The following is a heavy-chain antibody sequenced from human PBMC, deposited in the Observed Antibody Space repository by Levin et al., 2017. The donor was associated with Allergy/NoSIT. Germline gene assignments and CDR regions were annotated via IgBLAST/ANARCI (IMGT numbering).Heavy chain of an antibody. CDR2: MYYSGST. Sequence: WGSLRLSCTVSGGSISSYYYSWIRQPPGKGLEWIGYMYYSGSTNYNPSLKSRVTISVDTSKNQFSLKLMSVTAADTAVYYCAGATRSSLIHYFDHWGQGTLVTVSS. D-gene: IGHD6-19*01. J-gene: IGHJ4*02. CDR1: GGSISSYY. V-gene: IGHV4-59*01. CDR3: AGATRSSLIHYFDH.